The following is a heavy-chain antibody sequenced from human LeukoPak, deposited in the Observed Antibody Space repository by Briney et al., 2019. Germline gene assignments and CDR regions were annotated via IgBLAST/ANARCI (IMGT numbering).Heavy chain of an antibody. V-gene: IGHV3-74*01. J-gene: IGHJ4*02. CDR1: GFTFSTYW. CDR2: INGDESTT. D-gene: IGHD1-26*01. Sequence: PGGSLRLSCAASGFTFSTYWMHWVRQAPGKGLVWVSRINGDESTTSYADSVRGRFTISRDNTRNTLYLQMNSLRAEDTAVYYCAWVLVGATGYDYWGQGTLVTVSS. CDR3: AWVLVGATGYDY.